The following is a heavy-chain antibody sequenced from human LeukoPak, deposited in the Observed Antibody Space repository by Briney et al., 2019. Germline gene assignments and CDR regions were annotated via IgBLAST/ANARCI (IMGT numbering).Heavy chain of an antibody. D-gene: IGHD2-2*01. V-gene: IGHV1-46*01. Sequence: ASVKVSCKASGYTFTSYYIHWVRQAPGQGLEWMGIINPSGGSTSYAQKFQGRVTMTRDTSTSTVYMELSSLRSEDTAVYYCAREDCSSTSCDGFGWFDPWGQGTLVTVSS. CDR1: GYTFTSYY. CDR2: INPSGGST. J-gene: IGHJ5*02. CDR3: AREDCSSTSCDGFGWFDP.